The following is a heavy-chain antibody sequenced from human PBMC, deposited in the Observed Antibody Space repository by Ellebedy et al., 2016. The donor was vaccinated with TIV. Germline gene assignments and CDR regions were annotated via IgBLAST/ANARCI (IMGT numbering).Heavy chain of an antibody. CDR3: ARDRVGYSYGSYYYYSMDV. V-gene: IGHV1-2*02. Sequence: PGQGLEWMGWINPNSGGTNYAQKFQGRVTMTRDTSISTAYMELSRLRSDDTAVYYCARDRVGYSYGSYYYYSMDVWGQGTTVTVSS. CDR2: INPNSGGT. J-gene: IGHJ6*02. D-gene: IGHD5-18*01.